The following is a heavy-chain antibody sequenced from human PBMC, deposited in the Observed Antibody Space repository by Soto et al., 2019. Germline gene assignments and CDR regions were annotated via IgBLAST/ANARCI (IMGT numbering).Heavy chain of an antibody. CDR1: GYTFTSHY. Sequence: ASVKVSCKASGYTFTSHYIHWARQAPGQGLEWMGIIDPTGRSTNYAQNFQARVAMTRDTSTSTVFMELSSLRSEDTAVYYCARDWRSGYTSSFDCWGQGTLVTVSS. D-gene: IGHD5-12*01. CDR3: ARDWRSGYTSSFDC. V-gene: IGHV1-46*01. CDR2: IDPTGRST. J-gene: IGHJ4*02.